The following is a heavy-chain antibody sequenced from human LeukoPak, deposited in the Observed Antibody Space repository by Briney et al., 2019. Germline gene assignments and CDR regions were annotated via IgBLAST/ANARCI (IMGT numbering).Heavy chain of an antibody. V-gene: IGHV1-18*01. CDR3: ARGFPPRRYYDSSGYYSYYFDY. CDR1: GYTFTSHG. CDR2: ISGYNGHT. D-gene: IGHD3-22*01. J-gene: IGHJ4*02. Sequence: ASVKVSCKASGYTFTSHGISWVRQAPGQGLEWMGWISGYNGHTKYAQKVQGRVTLTTDTSTSTAYMELRSLRYDDTAVYYCARGFPPRRYYDSSGYYSYYFDYWGQGTLVTVSS.